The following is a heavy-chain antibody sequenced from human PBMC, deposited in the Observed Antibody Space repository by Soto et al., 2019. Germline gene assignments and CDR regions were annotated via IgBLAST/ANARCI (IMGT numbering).Heavy chain of an antibody. Sequence: ASVKVSCKASGGTFSSYTISWVRQAPGQGLEWMGRIIPILGIANYAQKFQGRVTMTADTSISTAYMELSSLRSEDTAVYYCARAGGSSSSAKYYYYYYMAVWGKGTTVTVSS. CDR3: ARAGGSSSSAKYYYYYYMAV. V-gene: IGHV1-69*02. J-gene: IGHJ6*03. D-gene: IGHD6-6*01. CDR2: IIPILGIA. CDR1: GGTFSSYT.